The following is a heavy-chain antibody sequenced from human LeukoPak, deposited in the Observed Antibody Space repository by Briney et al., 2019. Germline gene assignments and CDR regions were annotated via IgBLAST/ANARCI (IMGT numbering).Heavy chain of an antibody. V-gene: IGHV4-30-2*01. CDR2: IYHRGST. J-gene: IGHJ3*02. D-gene: IGHD5-12*01. CDR3: ARDSSDSGYDERAGAFDI. CDR1: GGSISSGGYY. Sequence: PSETLSLTCTVSGGSISSGGYYWSWIRQPPGKGLEWIGYIYHRGSTYYNPSLKSRVTISVDRSKNQFSLKLSSVTAADTAVYYCARDSSDSGYDERAGAFDIWGQGTMVTVSS.